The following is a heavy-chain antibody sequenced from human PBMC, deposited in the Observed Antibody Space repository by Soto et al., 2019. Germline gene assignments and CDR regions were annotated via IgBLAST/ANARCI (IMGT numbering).Heavy chain of an antibody. CDR2: INPNSGGT. CDR3: ARGGVSMIVWPRRVDP. Sequence: QVQLVQSGAEVKKPGASVKVSCKASGYTFTGYYMHWVRQAPGQGLEWMGWINPNSGGTKYSQKFQGRVTMTRDTSMSTAYMELSRLRSEDTAVYYCARGGVSMIVWPRRVDPWGQGTLVTVSS. D-gene: IGHD3-22*01. V-gene: IGHV1-2*02. J-gene: IGHJ5*02. CDR1: GYTFTGYY.